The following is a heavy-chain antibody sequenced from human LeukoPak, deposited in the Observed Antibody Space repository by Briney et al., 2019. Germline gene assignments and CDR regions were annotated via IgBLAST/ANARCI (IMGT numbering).Heavy chain of an antibody. CDR3: ARVLVVSGWTNIDY. CDR1: GFTFSSYV. CDR2: IWYDGGNK. Sequence: PGGSLRLSCAASGFTFSSYVMHWVRQAPGKALEWVSFIWYDGGNKYYADSVKGRFTISRDNSKNTLYLQMNSLRAEDTAVYYCARVLVVSGWTNIDYWGQGTLVTVSS. J-gene: IGHJ4*02. D-gene: IGHD6-19*01. V-gene: IGHV3-33*01.